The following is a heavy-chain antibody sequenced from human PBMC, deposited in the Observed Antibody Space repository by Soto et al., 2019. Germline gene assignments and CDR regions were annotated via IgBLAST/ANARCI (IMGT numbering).Heavy chain of an antibody. J-gene: IGHJ4*02. CDR3: ARSSESSSWPRFFDY. CDR2: IYPGDSDT. D-gene: IGHD6-13*01. V-gene: IGHV5-51*01. CDR1: GYSFTSYW. Sequence: PGESLKISCKGSGYSFTSYWIGRVRQMAGKGLEWMGIIYPGDSDTRYSPSFQGQVTISADKSISTAYLQWSSLKASDTAMYYCARSSESSSWPRFFDYWGQGTLVTVSS.